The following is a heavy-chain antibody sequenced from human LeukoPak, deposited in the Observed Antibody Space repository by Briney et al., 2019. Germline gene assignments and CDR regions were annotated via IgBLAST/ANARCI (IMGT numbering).Heavy chain of an antibody. J-gene: IGHJ4*02. CDR3: ARASIFGVVMFDY. D-gene: IGHD3-3*01. Sequence: PSETLSLTCSVSGGSISSDYWAWIRQPPGKGLDWIGYMFYTGSTNYNPSLKSRVTISLATSKKQFSLKLSSVTAADTAVYYCARASIFGVVMFDYWGQGTLVTVSS. CDR2: MFYTGST. V-gene: IGHV4-59*01. CDR1: GGSISSDY.